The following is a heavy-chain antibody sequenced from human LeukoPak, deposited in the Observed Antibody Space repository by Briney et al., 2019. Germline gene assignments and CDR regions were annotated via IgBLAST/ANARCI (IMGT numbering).Heavy chain of an antibody. CDR1: GGTFGSYA. V-gene: IGHV1-69*13. J-gene: IGHJ5*02. CDR2: IIPIFGTA. Sequence: ASVKVSCKASGGTFGSYAISWVRQAPGQGLEWMGGIIPIFGTANYAQKFQGRVTITADESTSTAYMELSSLRSEDTAVYYCARGEEEAYCSSTSCYTNWFDPWGQGTLVTVSS. D-gene: IGHD2-2*02. CDR3: ARGEEEAYCSSTSCYTNWFDP.